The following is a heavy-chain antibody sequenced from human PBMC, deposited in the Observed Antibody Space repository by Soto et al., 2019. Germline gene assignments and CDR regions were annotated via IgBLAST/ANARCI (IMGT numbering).Heavy chain of an antibody. CDR1: GYTFTGYY. Sequence: ASVKVSCKASGYTFTGYYMHWVRQAPGQGLEWMGWINPNSGGTNYAQKFQGRVTMTRDTSISTAYMELSSLRVEDTAVYYCAHPRGYGVFDAYDIWGQGTLVTVS. J-gene: IGHJ3*02. CDR2: INPNSGGT. V-gene: IGHV1-2*02. CDR3: AHPRGYGVFDAYDI. D-gene: IGHD4-17*01.